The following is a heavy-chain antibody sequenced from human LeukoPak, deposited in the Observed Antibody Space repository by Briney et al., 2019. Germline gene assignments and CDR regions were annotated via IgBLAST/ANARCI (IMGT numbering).Heavy chain of an antibody. Sequence: GGSLRLSCAASGFTFSASGMHWVRQAAGKGLEWVAFIRSDGSNKYYADSVKGRFTISRDNSKNTLYLQMNSLRAEDTAMYYCAKDSRNLPFDYWGQGTLVTVSS. CDR3: AKDSRNLPFDY. D-gene: IGHD1-14*01. V-gene: IGHV3-30*02. J-gene: IGHJ4*02. CDR2: IRSDGSNK. CDR1: GFTFSASG.